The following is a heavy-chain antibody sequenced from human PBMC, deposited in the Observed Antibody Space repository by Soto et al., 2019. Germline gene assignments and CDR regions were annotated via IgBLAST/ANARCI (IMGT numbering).Heavy chain of an antibody. CDR1: GGTFSSYA. D-gene: IGHD3-3*01. CDR2: IIPIFGTA. V-gene: IGHV1-69*06. J-gene: IGHJ5*02. CDR3: ARDSNYDFWSYNWFDP. Sequence: QVQLVQSGAEVKKPGSSVKVSCKASGGTFSSYAISWVRQAPGQGLEWMGGIIPIFGTANYAQKFQGRVTITADKSTSTAYIELSSLRSEDTAVYYCARDSNYDFWSYNWFDPWGQGTLVTVSS.